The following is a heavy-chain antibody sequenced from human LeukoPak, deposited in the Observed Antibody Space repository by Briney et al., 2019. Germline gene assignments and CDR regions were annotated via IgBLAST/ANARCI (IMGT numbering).Heavy chain of an antibody. D-gene: IGHD6-6*01. CDR1: GYSFISYW. J-gene: IGHJ4*02. CDR3: ARAGPLDSSSALLDY. CDR2: IYPGDSDT. Sequence: GESLKISCKGSGYSFISYWIGWVRQMPGKGLEWMGIIYPGDSDTRYSPSFQGQVTISADKSINTAYLQWSSLKASDTAMYYCARAGPLDSSSALLDYWGQGTLVTVSS. V-gene: IGHV5-51*01.